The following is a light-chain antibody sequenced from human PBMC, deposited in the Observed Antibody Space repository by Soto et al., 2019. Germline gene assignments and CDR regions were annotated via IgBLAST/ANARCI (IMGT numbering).Light chain of an antibody. CDR3: QQRSNWRIA. J-gene: IGKJ5*01. CDR2: DAS. Sequence: EIVLTQSPATLSLSPGQRATLSCRASQSVSSYLAWYQQRPGQAPRLLMYDASSRATGTPARFSGSGSGTDFTLTISSLEPEDSAVYYCQQRSNWRIAFGQGTRLEIK. V-gene: IGKV3-11*01. CDR1: QSVSSY.